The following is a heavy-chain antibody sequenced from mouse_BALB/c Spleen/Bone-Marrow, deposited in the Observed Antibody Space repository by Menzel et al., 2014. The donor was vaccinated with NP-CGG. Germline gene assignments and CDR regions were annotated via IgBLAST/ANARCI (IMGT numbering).Heavy chain of an antibody. CDR1: GYTFTSYY. V-gene: IGHV1S81*02. CDR3: TREGDSPFAY. J-gene: IGHJ3*01. Sequence: QVHVKQSGAELVKPGASVKLSCKASGYTFTSYYMYWVKRRPGQGLEWIGEINPSNGGTNFNEKFKGKATLTVDKSSSTAYMQLSSLTSEDSAVYYCTREGDSPFAYWGQGTLVTVSA. D-gene: IGHD2-13*01. CDR2: INPSNGGT.